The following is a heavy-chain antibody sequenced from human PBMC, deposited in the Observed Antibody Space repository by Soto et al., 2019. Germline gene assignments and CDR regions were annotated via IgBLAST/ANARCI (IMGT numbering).Heavy chain of an antibody. CDR3: AGTTSHYWYYMDV. CDR1: GDSVSSNSAA. J-gene: IGHJ6*03. D-gene: IGHD1-7*01. V-gene: IGHV6-1*01. CDR2: AYYRSRWYN. Sequence: QTLSLTCAISGDSVSSNSAAWNWIRQSPSRGLEWLGRAYYRSRWYNDYAVSVRSRITVNPDTSKNQFSLQLTSVTPEDTAVYYCAGTTSHYWYYMDVWGKGTTVTVSS.